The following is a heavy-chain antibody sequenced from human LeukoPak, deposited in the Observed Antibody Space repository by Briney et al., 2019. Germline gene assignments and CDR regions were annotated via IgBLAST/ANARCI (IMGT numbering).Heavy chain of an antibody. CDR2: IKQDGSEK. D-gene: IGHD1-26*01. J-gene: IGHJ6*03. V-gene: IGHV3-7*01. Sequence: GGSLRLFCAASGFTFSSYWMSWVRQAPGRGLEWVANIKQDGSEKYYVDSVKGRFTISRDNAKNSLYLQMNSLRAEDTAVYYCARDLGSGSYYYYYMDVWGKGTTVTVSS. CDR1: GFTFSSYW. CDR3: ARDLGSGSYYYYYMDV.